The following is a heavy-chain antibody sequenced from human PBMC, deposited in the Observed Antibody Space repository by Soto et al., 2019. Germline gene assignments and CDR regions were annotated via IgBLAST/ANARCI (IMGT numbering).Heavy chain of an antibody. J-gene: IGHJ6*02. D-gene: IGHD3-22*01. CDR1: GFTFSSYS. V-gene: IGHV3-23*01. CDR3: AKDLSVAADSYYYGMDV. Sequence: QRLSCAASGFTFSSYSMSWVRQAPGKGLEWVSAISGSGGSTYYADSVKGRFTISRDNSKNTLYLQMNSLRAEDTAVYYCAKDLSVAADSYYYGMDVWGQGTTVTVSS. CDR2: ISGSGGST.